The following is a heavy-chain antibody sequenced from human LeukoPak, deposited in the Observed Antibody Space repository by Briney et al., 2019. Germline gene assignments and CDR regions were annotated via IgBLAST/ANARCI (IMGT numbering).Heavy chain of an antibody. J-gene: IGHJ3*02. Sequence: SVKVSCKASGGTFSSYAISWVRQAPGQGREWMGGIIPIFGTANYAQKFQGRVTITADESTSTAYMELSSLRSEDTAVYYCARGKRVLRFLEWLLWRAFDIWGQGTMVTVSS. CDR2: IIPIFGTA. CDR1: GGTFSSYA. CDR3: ARGKRVLRFLEWLLWRAFDI. D-gene: IGHD3-3*01. V-gene: IGHV1-69*13.